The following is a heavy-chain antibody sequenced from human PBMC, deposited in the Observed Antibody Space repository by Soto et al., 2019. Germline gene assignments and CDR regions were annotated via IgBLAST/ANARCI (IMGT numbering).Heavy chain of an antibody. D-gene: IGHD2-15*01. J-gene: IGHJ5*02. CDR2: INPTRGRT. CDR3: ARGRGYCSDGSCDDWFDT. Sequence: QVQMVQSGAEVKKPGASVKVFCKTSGYTFNNYYVHWVRQAPGQGLEWVGMINPTRGRTIYAQRFQGRVTLTRDTSTSTVYMELSGLRSDDTAVYFCARGRGYCSDGSCDDWFDTWGQGTLVT. V-gene: IGHV1-46*02. CDR1: GYTFNNYY.